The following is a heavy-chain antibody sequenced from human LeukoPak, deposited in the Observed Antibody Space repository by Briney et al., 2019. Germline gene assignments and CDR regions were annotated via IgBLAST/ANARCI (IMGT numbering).Heavy chain of an antibody. CDR3: AKDPGEYCSSTSCSKQNWLDP. D-gene: IGHD2-2*01. CDR2: IRYDGSNK. V-gene: IGHV3-30*02. Sequence: GGSLRLSCAASGFTFSSYGMHWVRQAPDKGLEWVAFIRYDGSNKYYADSVKGRFTISRDNSKNTLYLQMNSLRAEDTAVYYCAKDPGEYCSSTSCSKQNWLDPWGQGTLVTVSS. J-gene: IGHJ5*02. CDR1: GFTFSSYG.